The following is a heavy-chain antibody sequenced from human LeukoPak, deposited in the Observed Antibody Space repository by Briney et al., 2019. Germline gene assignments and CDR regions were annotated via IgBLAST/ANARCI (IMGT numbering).Heavy chain of an antibody. J-gene: IGHJ5*02. CDR3: ARAPPPRYSGSYYWFDP. D-gene: IGHD1-26*01. V-gene: IGHV3-30*02. CDR2: IRYDGSNK. Sequence: GGSLRLSCAASGFTFSSYGMHWVRQAPGKGLEWVAFIRYDGSNKYYADSVKGRFTISRDNAKNSLYLQMNSLRAEDTALYYCARAPPPRYSGSYYWFDPWGQGTLVTVSS. CDR1: GFTFSSYG.